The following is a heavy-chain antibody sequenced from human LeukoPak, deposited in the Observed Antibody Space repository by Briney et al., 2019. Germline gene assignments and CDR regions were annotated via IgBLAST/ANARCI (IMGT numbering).Heavy chain of an antibody. V-gene: IGHV3-64*01. J-gene: IGHJ4*02. CDR3: GRGRLVVTAVDY. CDR2: VTGNGGRT. Sequence: PGGSLRLSCAASGFTFSNYAIHWVRQAPGKGLECVATVTGNGGRTYYANSVKGRFTIPRDNSKNTLYLQMGSLRAEDMAVYYCGRGRLVVTAVDYWGQGTLVTVSS. D-gene: IGHD2-21*02. CDR1: GFTFSNYA.